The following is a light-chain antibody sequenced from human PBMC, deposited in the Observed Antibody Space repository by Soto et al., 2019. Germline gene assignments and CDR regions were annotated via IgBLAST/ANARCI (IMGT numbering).Light chain of an antibody. J-gene: IGKJ1*01. Sequence: VMTQSPATLSVSPGESATLSCRASQSVSNNLAWYQQKPGQGPRFLIYAASARATDIPARFSGSGSGTEFTLTISSLQSEDFAVYYCQQYDKWPETFGQGTKVDIK. V-gene: IGKV3-15*01. CDR1: QSVSNN. CDR3: QQYDKWPET. CDR2: AAS.